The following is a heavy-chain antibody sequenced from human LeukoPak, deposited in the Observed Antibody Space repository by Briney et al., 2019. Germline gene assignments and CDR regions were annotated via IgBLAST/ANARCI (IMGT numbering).Heavy chain of an antibody. J-gene: IGHJ5*02. V-gene: IGHV4-31*03. CDR3: ARDRVRGVITYAGFDP. D-gene: IGHD3-10*01. Sequence: SESLSLTCTVFGGSITSGGYYWSWIRQHPGKGLEWIGYIYYSGSTYYNPSLRSRVTISIDTSKNLLSLNLTSVTAADTAVYYCARDRVRGVITYAGFDPWGQGTLVTVSS. CDR2: IYYSGST. CDR1: GGSITSGGYY.